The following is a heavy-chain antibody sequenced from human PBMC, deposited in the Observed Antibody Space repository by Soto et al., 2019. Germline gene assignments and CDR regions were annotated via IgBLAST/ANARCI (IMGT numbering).Heavy chain of an antibody. J-gene: IGHJ6*02. CDR2: IKQDGSEK. D-gene: IGHD2-15*01. Sequence: GSLKLSCASSEFRFRSYWMGWMRQAPGKGLEWVANIKQDGSEKYYVDSVKGRFTISRDNAQNSLYVQMHSLRAEDTAVYYCASSQSVAAADYYYYGMHVWGQVATGIVS. CDR1: EFRFRSYW. CDR3: ASSQSVAAADYYYYGMHV. V-gene: IGHV3-7*02.